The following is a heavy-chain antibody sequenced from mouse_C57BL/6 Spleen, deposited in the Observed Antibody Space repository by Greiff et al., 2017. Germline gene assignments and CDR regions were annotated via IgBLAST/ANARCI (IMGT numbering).Heavy chain of an antibody. D-gene: IGHD1-1*01. CDR1: GFSFNTYA. Sequence: DVHLVESGGGLVQPKGSLKLSCAASGFSFNTYAMNWVRQAPGKGLEWVARIRSKSNNYATYYADAMKDRFTISRADSESMLYLQMNNLKTEDTAVYSCVGRPLITAVVEYFDVWGTGTTVTVSS. V-gene: IGHV10-1*01. CDR2: IRSKSNNYAT. CDR3: VGRPLITAVVEYFDV. J-gene: IGHJ1*03.